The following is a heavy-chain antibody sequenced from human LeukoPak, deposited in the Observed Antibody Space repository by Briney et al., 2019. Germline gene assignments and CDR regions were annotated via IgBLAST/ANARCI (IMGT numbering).Heavy chain of an antibody. CDR2: ISGSGGST. CDR1: GFTFSNYA. CDR3: AKGLQGYSSSWFDP. J-gene: IGHJ5*02. D-gene: IGHD4-11*01. Sequence: GGSLRLSCAASGFTFSNYAMSWVRQAPGKGLEWVSGISGSGGSTYYADSVKGRFTMSRDNSKNTLYLQMNSLRAEDTAVYYCAKGLQGYSSSWFDPWGQGTLVSVSS. V-gene: IGHV3-23*01.